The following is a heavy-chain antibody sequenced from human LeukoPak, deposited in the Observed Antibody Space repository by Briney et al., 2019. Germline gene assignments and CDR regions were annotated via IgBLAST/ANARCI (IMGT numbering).Heavy chain of an antibody. CDR3: ARDLEESDDYGGVQHAFDI. J-gene: IGHJ3*02. V-gene: IGHV3-23*01. D-gene: IGHD4-23*01. CDR1: GFTFSSYA. Sequence: GGSLRLSCAASGFTFSSYAMNWVRQAPGKGLEWVSGISASSSIYYADSVKGRFTISRDNSKNTLYLQMNSLRAEDTAVYYCARDLEESDDYGGVQHAFDIWGQGTMVTVSS. CDR2: ISASSSI.